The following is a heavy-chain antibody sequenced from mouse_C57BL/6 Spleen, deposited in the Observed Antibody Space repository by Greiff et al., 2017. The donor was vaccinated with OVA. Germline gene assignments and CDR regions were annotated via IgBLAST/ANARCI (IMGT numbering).Heavy chain of an antibody. V-gene: IGHV1-52*01. CDR3: ARWRRYYGSSYAMDY. CDR2: IDPSDSET. Sequence: QVQLKQPGAELVRPGSSVKLSCKASGYTFTSYWMHWVKQRPIQGLEWIGNIDPSDSETHYNQKFKDKATLTVDKSSSTAYMQLSSLTSEDSAVYYCARWRRYYGSSYAMDYWGQGTSVTVSS. J-gene: IGHJ4*01. D-gene: IGHD1-1*01. CDR1: GYTFTSYW.